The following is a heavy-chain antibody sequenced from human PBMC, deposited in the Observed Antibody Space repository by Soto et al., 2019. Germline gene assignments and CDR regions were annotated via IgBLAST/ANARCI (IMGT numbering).Heavy chain of an antibody. CDR3: ATALSGYDLYSCGMDV. D-gene: IGHD5-12*01. V-gene: IGHV1-69*13. Sequence: ASGKVSCKASGGTFSSYAISWVRQAPGQGLEWMGGIIPIFGTANYAQKFQGRVTITADESTSTAYMELSSLRSEDTAVYYCATALSGYDLYSCGMDVWGQGTTVTVSS. CDR2: IIPIFGTA. J-gene: IGHJ6*02. CDR1: GGTFSSYA.